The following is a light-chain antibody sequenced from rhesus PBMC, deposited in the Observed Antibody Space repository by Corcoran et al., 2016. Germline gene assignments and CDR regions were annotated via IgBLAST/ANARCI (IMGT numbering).Light chain of an antibody. J-gene: IGKJ3*01. V-gene: IGKV3-31*02. CDR1: QSVSSY. Sequence: EIVMTQSPATLSLSPGERATLSCRASQSVSSYLAWYQQKPGQAPRLLIYGASSRATGIPDRFSGSGSGTDFTLTISSLEPEDFAVYYCQETSNLFTFGPGTKLDIK. CDR3: QETSNLFT. CDR2: GAS.